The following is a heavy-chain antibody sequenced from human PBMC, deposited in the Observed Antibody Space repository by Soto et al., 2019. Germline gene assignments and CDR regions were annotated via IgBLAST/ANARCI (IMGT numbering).Heavy chain of an antibody. CDR1: GFSFSVYG. Sequence: VGSLRLSCETSGFSFSVYGMHWVRQAPGKGLEWVAVIWYDASKQFYADSVKGRFTISRDNSKNTLYLQMNSLRAEDTAVYYCAKDQGSGYYHLYYYGMDVCGQRTTVTVSS. CDR2: IWYDASKQ. J-gene: IGHJ6*02. V-gene: IGHV3-33*06. D-gene: IGHD3-3*01. CDR3: AKDQGSGYYHLYYYGMDV.